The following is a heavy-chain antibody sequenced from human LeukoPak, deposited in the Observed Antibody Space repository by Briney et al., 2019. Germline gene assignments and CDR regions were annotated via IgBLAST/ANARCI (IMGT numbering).Heavy chain of an antibody. J-gene: IGHJ4*02. V-gene: IGHV3-23*01. CDR1: GFSFSNYA. D-gene: IGHD5-18*01. Sequence: GGSLRLSCAASGFSFSNYAMSWVRQAPGKGLEWVSTISGSGDTTYYADSVKGRFTISRDNSKSTLYLQMNSLRAEDTAVYYCAKAKTQAMVLPGNYWGQGTVVIVSS. CDR3: AKAKTQAMVLPGNY. CDR2: ISGSGDTT.